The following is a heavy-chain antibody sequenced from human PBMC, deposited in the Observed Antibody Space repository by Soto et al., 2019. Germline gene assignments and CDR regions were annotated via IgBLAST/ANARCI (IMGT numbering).Heavy chain of an antibody. V-gene: IGHV1-18*01. CDR3: ARARSTSRRGYYDSSCYYPDASDI. D-gene: IGHD3-22*01. J-gene: IGHJ3*02. CDR2: ISAYNGNT. Sequence: QVQLVQSGAEVKKPGASVKVSCKASGYTFTSYGISWVRQAPGQGLEWMGWISAYNGNTNYAQKLQGRVTMTTDTSTSTAYMELRSLRSDDTAVYYCARARSTSRRGYYDSSCYYPDASDIWGQGTMVTVSS. CDR1: GYTFTSYG.